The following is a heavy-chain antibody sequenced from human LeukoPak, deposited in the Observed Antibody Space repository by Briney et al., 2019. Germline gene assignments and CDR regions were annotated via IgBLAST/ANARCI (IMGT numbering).Heavy chain of an antibody. CDR3: ARDLRLGIDY. D-gene: IGHD6-25*01. Sequence: SGGSLRLSCAASGFTFSSYSMNWVRQAPGKGLEWVSYISSSSTIYYADSVKGRFTISRDNAKNSLYLQMNSLRAEDTAVYYCARDLRLGIDYWGQGTLVTVSS. CDR1: GFTFSSYS. J-gene: IGHJ4*02. V-gene: IGHV3-48*01. CDR2: ISSSSTI.